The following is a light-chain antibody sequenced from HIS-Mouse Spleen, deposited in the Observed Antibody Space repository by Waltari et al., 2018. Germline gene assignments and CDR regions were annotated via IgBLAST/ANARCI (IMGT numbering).Light chain of an antibody. CDR1: SSDVGGYNY. CDR2: VVS. Sequence: QSALTQPASVSGSPGQSITISCTGTSSDVGGYNYFSWYQQHPGKAPKLMIYVVSNRPSGVSNRFSGSKSGNTASLTISGLQAEDEADYYCSSYTSSSTEVFGGGTKLTVL. J-gene: IGLJ2*01. CDR3: SSYTSSSTEV. V-gene: IGLV2-14*03.